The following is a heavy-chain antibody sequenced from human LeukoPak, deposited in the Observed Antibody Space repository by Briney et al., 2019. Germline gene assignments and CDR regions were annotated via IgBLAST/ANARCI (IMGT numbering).Heavy chain of an antibody. D-gene: IGHD3-10*01. CDR1: GGSISSYY. V-gene: IGHV4-59*01. Sequence: KTSETLSLTCTVSGGSISSYYWSWIRQPPGKGLEWIGYIYYSGSTNYNPSLKSRVTISVDTSKNQFSLKLSSVTAADTAVYYCARDRPRVWFGDYHYYYGMDVWGQGTTVTVSS. J-gene: IGHJ6*02. CDR2: IYYSGST. CDR3: ARDRPRVWFGDYHYYYGMDV.